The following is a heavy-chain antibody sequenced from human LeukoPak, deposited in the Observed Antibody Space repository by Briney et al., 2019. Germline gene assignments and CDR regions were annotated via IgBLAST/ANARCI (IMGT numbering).Heavy chain of an antibody. CDR2: IRYDGSNK. J-gene: IGHJ4*02. CDR1: GFTFSSYG. V-gene: IGHV3-30*02. Sequence: PGGSLRLSCAASGFTFSSYGMHWVRQAPGKGLEWVAFIRYDGSNKYYADSVKGRFTISRANSKHTLYLQMNSLRAEDTAVYYCAKEERWLQQTGPRFAYWGQGTLVTVSS. CDR3: AKEERWLQQTGPRFAY. D-gene: IGHD5-24*01.